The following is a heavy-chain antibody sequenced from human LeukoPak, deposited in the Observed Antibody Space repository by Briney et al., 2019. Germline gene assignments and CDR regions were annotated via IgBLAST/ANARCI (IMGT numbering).Heavy chain of an antibody. V-gene: IGHV3-23*01. J-gene: IGHJ6*03. CDR1: GFTFSSYE. D-gene: IGHD5-24*01. CDR2: ISGSGGST. Sequence: GGSLRLSCAASGFTFSSYEMNWVRQAPGKGLEWVSAISGSGGSTYYADSVKGRFTISRDNSKNTLYLQMNSLETEDTAVYYCSWVNRRATGNTRDYYFMEAWGKGTMVTISS. CDR3: SWVNRRATGNTRDYYFMEA.